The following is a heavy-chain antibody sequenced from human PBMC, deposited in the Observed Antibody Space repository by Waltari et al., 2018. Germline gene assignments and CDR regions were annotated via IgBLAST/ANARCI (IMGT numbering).Heavy chain of an antibody. CDR2: VYPGDSDT. Sequence: EVQLVQSGAEVKKPGESLTISCKGSGYRFTSLWIGGVRQMPGKGLEWVGIVYPGDSDTGDSPSFQCQVATSAAEAISAAYLRWSSLEALDTAMYYCARSYSSSSPHFDYWGQGTLVTVSS. CDR3: ARSYSSSSPHFDY. J-gene: IGHJ4*02. D-gene: IGHD6-13*01. V-gene: IGHV5-51*01. CDR1: GYRFTSLW.